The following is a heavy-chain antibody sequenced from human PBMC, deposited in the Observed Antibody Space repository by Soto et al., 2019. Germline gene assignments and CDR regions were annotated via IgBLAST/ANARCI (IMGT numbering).Heavy chain of an antibody. J-gene: IGHJ3*02. Sequence: RLSCTASGFTFGDYAMSWFRQAPGKGLEWVGFIRSKAYGGTTEYAASVKGRFTISRDDSKSIAYLQMNSLKTEDTAVYYCTPGPPPSSSPPGGAFDIWGQGTMVTVSS. CDR2: IRSKAYGGTT. CDR1: GFTFGDYA. V-gene: IGHV3-49*03. CDR3: TPGPPPSSSPPGGAFDI. D-gene: IGHD2-15*01.